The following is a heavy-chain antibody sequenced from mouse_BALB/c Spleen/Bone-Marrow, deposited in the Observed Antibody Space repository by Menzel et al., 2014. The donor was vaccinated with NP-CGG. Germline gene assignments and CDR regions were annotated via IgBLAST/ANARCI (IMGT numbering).Heavy chain of an antibody. CDR1: GYSITSGYG. V-gene: IGHV3-1*02. Sequence: EVKVVESGPDLVKPSQSLSLTCTVTGYSITSGYGWHWIRQFPGNKLQWMGYIHYSGYTDYNPSLKSRISITRDTSKNQFFLQLNSVTTEDTGTYYCTRETTVVADFDYWGQGTTLAVSS. CDR2: IHYSGYT. CDR3: TRETTVVADFDY. J-gene: IGHJ2*01. D-gene: IGHD1-1*01.